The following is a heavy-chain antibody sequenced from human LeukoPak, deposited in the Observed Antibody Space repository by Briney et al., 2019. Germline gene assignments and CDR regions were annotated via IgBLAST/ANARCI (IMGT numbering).Heavy chain of an antibody. D-gene: IGHD6-13*01. J-gene: IGHJ4*02. V-gene: IGHV4-4*07. CDR2: IQISENN. Sequence: PSETLSLTCTVFGDSIGDYYWTWVRQPAGKGLEWVGRIQISENNNYNPSLKSRVTLSLDTSKNQFSLELTSVTAADTAMYYCARESVAAGTRWFDYWGQGTLVTVSS. CDR3: ARESVAAGTRWFDY. CDR1: GDSIGDYY.